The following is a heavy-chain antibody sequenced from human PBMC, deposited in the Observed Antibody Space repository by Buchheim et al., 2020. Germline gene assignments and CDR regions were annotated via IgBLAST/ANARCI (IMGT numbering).Heavy chain of an antibody. CDR3: ARSSYVEWLLYRSPYYYYYGMDV. V-gene: IGHV3-30*04. CDR1: GFTFSSYA. Sequence: VQLVESGGGVVQPGRSLRLSCAASGFTFSSYAMHWVRQAPGKGLEWVAVISYDGSNKYYADSVKGRFTISRDNSKNTLYLQMNSLRAEDTAVYYCARSSYVEWLLYRSPYYYYYGMDVWGQGTT. D-gene: IGHD3-3*01. CDR2: ISYDGSNK. J-gene: IGHJ6*02.